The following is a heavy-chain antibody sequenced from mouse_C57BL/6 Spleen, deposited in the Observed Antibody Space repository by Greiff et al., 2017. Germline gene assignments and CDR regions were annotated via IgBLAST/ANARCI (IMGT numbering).Heavy chain of an antibody. CDR3: ARSYYSNYEAMDY. CDR1: GYTFTSYW. V-gene: IGHV1-7*01. J-gene: IGHJ4*01. CDR2: INPSSGYT. D-gene: IGHD2-5*01. Sequence: VQLQQSGAELAKPGASVKLSCKASGYTFTSYWMHWVKQRPGQGLEWIGYINPSSGYTKYNQKFKDKATLTADKSSSTAYMQLSSLTYEDSAVYYCARSYYSNYEAMDYWGQGTSVTVSS.